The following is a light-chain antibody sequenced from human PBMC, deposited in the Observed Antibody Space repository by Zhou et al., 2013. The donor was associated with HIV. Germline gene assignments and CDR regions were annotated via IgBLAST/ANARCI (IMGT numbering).Light chain of an antibody. V-gene: IGKV1-39*01. CDR1: QNINTF. J-gene: IGKJ2*01. Sequence: DIQMTQSPSSLSASVGDGVTITCRASQNINTFLNWYQHKPGKAPNFLIYAASTLQSGVPSRFSGSGSGTDFTLTISSLQPEDFATYYCQQSYYIPRTFGQGTKLEIK. CDR2: AAS. CDR3: QQSYYIPRT.